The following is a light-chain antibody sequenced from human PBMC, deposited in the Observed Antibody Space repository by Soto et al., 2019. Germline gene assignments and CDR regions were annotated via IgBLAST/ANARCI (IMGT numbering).Light chain of an antibody. CDR2: EVS. J-gene: IGLJ1*01. CDR1: SSDVGSYNR. V-gene: IGLV2-18*02. CDR3: SSYTSTSTHV. Sequence: QSALTQPPSVSGSPGQSVTISCTGTSSDVGSYNRVSWYQQPPGTAPKLMIYEVSNRPSGVPDRFSGSKSGNTASLTISGLQAEDEADYYCSSYTSTSTHVFGTGTNVTVL.